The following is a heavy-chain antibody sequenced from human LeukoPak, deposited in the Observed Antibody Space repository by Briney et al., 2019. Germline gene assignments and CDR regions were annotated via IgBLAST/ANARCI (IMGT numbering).Heavy chain of an antibody. J-gene: IGHJ6*03. D-gene: IGHD4-17*01. CDR1: GYSISSAYY. CDR2: IYHSMRT. Sequence: SETLSLTCAVSGYSISSAYYWVWIRQPPGKGLEWIGSIYHSMRTYYNPSLKSRVTISVDTSKNQFSLKLSSVTAADTAVYYCVRHDYAGDYYYYMDVWGKGTTVTVSS. CDR3: VRHDYAGDYYYYMDV. V-gene: IGHV4-38-2*01.